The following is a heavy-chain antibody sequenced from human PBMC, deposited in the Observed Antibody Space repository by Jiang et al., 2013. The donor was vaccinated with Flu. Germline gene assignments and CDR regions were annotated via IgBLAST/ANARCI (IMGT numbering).Heavy chain of an antibody. D-gene: IGHD1-26*01. CDR2: IDWDDDK. Sequence: QTLTLTCTFSGFSLSTSGMCVSWIRQPPGKALEWLALIDWDDDKYYTTSLKTRLTISKDTSKNQVVLTMTNMDPVDTATYYCARIRRGSYYEKWFDPWGQGTLVTVSS. J-gene: IGHJ5*02. CDR3: ARIRRGSYYEKWFDP. CDR1: GFSLSTSGMC. V-gene: IGHV2-70*01.